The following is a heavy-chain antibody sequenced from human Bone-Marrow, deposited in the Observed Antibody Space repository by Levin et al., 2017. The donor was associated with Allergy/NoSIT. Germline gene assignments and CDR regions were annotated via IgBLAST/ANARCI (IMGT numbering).Heavy chain of an antibody. J-gene: IGHJ4*02. Sequence: PGGSLRLSCVASGFTFSTYAMTWVRQAPGKGLECVSGISGSAGTTSYADSVKGRFTISRDNSKNMLFLQMNSLRVEDTALYYCAKTLYGGHDYWGQGTPVTVSS. D-gene: IGHD4-23*01. CDR1: GFTFSTYA. CDR3: AKTLYGGHDY. V-gene: IGHV3-23*01. CDR2: ISGSAGTT.